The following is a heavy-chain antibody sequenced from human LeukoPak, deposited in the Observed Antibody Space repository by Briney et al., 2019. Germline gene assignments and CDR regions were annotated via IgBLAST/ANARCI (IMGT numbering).Heavy chain of an antibody. V-gene: IGHV4-30-4*01. CDR2: IYYSGST. Sequence: SETLSLTCTVSGGSISSGDYYWSWIRQPPGKGLEWIGYIYYSGSTYYNPSLKSRVTISVDTSKNQFSLKLSSVTAADTAVYYCARQIPETLDNVVVPVWFDPWGQGTLVTVSS. CDR1: GGSISSGDYY. J-gene: IGHJ5*02. CDR3: ARQIPETLDNVVVPVWFDP. D-gene: IGHD2-2*01.